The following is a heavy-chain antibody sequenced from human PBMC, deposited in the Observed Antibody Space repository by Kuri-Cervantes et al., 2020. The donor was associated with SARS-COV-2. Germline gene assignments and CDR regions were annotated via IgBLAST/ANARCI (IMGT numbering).Heavy chain of an antibody. CDR1: GGSVSSGSYY. CDR3: ARVAAGTIEXYYYGMDV. J-gene: IGHJ6*02. D-gene: IGHD6-13*01. Sequence: GSLRLSCTVSGGSVSSGSYYWSWIRQPPGKGLEWIGYIYYTGSTNYSPSLKSRVTISVDTSKNQFSLKLSSVTAADTAVYYCARVAAGTIEXYYYGMDVWGQGTTVTVSS. CDR2: IYYTGST. V-gene: IGHV4-61*01.